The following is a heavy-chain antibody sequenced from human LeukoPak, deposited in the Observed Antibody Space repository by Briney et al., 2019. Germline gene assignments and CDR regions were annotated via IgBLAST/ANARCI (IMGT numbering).Heavy chain of an antibody. J-gene: IGHJ4*02. V-gene: IGHV3-21*01. CDR3: ARVRGSGGLSMGIFDY. CDR1: GFTFSSYS. D-gene: IGHD2/OR15-2a*01. Sequence: PGGSLRLSCAASGFTFSSYSMNWVRQAPGKGLEWVSSISSSSSYIYYADSVKGRFTISRDNAKNSLYLQMNSLRAEDTAVYYCARVRGSGGLSMGIFDYWGQGTLVTVSS. CDR2: ISSSSSYI.